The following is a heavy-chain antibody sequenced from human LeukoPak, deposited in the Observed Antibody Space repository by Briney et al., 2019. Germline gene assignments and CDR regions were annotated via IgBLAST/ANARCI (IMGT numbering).Heavy chain of an antibody. CDR1: GYTFTSYY. V-gene: IGHV1-46*01. CDR3: ARMSDIVVVVAGGPLGY. D-gene: IGHD2-15*01. J-gene: IGHJ4*02. CDR2: INPSGGST. Sequence: ASVKVSCKASGYTFTSYYMHWVRQAPGQGLEWMGIINPSGGSTSYAQKFRGRVTMTRDTSTSTVYMELSSLRSEDTAVYYCARMSDIVVVVAGGPLGYWGQGTLVTVSS.